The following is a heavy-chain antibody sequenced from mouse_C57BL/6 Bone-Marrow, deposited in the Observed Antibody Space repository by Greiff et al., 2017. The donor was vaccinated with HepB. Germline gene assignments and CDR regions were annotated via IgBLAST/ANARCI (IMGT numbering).Heavy chain of an antibody. J-gene: IGHJ3*01. Sequence: VQLQQSVAELVRPGASVKLSCTASGFNIKNTYMHWVKQRPEQGLEWIGRIDPANGNTKYAPKFQGKATITADTSSNTAYLQLSSLTSEDTAIYNSICYGYGYDAWFAYWGQGTLVTVSA. CDR3: ICYGYGYDAWFAY. D-gene: IGHD2-2*01. CDR2: IDPANGNT. V-gene: IGHV14-3*01. CDR1: GFNIKNTY.